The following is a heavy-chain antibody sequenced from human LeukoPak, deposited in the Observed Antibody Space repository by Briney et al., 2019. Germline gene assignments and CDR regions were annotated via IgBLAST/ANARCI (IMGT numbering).Heavy chain of an antibody. CDR2: ITGSGGST. CDR1: GFTFNTYA. V-gene: IGHV3-23*01. J-gene: IGHJ4*02. Sequence: GGSLRLSCAASGFTFNTYAMSWVRQAPGKVLEWVSSITGSGGSTYYADSVKGRFTISRDNSKNTLYVQMNSLTAEDTAVYYCAKGASGTAMYYFDYWGQGTLVTVSS. CDR3: AKGASGTAMYYFDY. D-gene: IGHD1-26*01.